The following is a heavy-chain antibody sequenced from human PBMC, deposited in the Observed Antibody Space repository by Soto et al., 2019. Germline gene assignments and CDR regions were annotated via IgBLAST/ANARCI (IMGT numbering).Heavy chain of an antibody. Sequence: EVQRLECGGRLVQPWGYLRLSCAASGYTFTSFAMSWVRQAPGKGLERVSGISGSGGATYYADSVKGRYTISRDNSKSTLYLQMNSLRAEDTAVYYCAIGEWLSTSYFDSWGQETLLTVSS. J-gene: IGHJ4*02. CDR1: GYTFTSFA. V-gene: IGHV3-23*01. CDR3: AIGEWLSTSYFDS. D-gene: IGHD3-3*01. CDR2: ISGSGGAT.